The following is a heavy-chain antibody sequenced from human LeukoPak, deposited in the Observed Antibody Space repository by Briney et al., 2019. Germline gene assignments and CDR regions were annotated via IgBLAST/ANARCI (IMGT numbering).Heavy chain of an antibody. D-gene: IGHD3-9*01. V-gene: IGHV3-74*01. J-gene: IGHJ4*02. Sequence: GGSLRLSCAASGFTFSSYWMHWVRQAPGKGLVWVSRINSDGSSTSYADSVKGRFTISRDNAKNSLYLQMNSLRAEDTAVYYCARGDDILTGYYQTDYWGQGTLVTVSS. CDR2: INSDGSST. CDR1: GFTFSSYW. CDR3: ARGDDILTGYYQTDY.